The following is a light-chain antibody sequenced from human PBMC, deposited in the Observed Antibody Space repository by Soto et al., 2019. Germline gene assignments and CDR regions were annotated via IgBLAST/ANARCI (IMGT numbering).Light chain of an antibody. CDR2: AAS. V-gene: IGKV3-15*01. CDR3: QQFDNWPLT. J-gene: IGKJ4*01. CDR1: PSISRN. Sequence: EIVMTQSPATLSVSPGERATLSCRASPSISRNLAWYQQKPGQAPRLLIYAASTRAPGIPDRFSGSGSGAEFTLTISSLRSEDFAVYFCQQFDNWPLTFGGGTKVEI.